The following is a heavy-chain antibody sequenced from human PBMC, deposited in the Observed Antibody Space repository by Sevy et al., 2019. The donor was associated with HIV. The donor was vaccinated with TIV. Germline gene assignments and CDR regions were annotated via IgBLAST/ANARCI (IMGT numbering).Heavy chain of an antibody. CDR2: LKYKVYGGTL. V-gene: IGHV3-49*04. CDR3: TRWKGAKSIFDY. J-gene: IGHJ4*02. D-gene: IGHD1-1*01. CDR1: GFTFGDYA. Sequence: GGSLRLSCTGSGFTFGDYAMTWVRQAPGKGLEWVAFLKYKVYGGTLDYAGSVKGRFSISRDDSKSIAHLQMNDLKADETAIYYCTRWKGAKSIFDYWRQGALVTVSS.